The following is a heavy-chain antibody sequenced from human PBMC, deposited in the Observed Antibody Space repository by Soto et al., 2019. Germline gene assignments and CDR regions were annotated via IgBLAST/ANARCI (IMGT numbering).Heavy chain of an antibody. CDR3: AGPRYDGSGTPFDH. V-gene: IGHV3-74*01. D-gene: IGHD3-22*01. J-gene: IGHJ4*02. Sequence: EVQLVESGGGIVQPGGSLRLSCAASGFTFSSYWMHWVRQVPGKGLVWVSRINSDGNSTSYADSVKGRFTISRDNAKNTLYLQMNSLTGEDTAVYYCAGPRYDGSGTPFDHWGQGTLVTVSS. CDR1: GFTFSSYW. CDR2: INSDGNST.